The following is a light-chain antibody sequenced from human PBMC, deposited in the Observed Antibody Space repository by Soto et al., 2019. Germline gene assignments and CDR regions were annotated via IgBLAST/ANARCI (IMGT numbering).Light chain of an antibody. CDR3: QSYDSSLSGGV. CDR2: GNS. CDR1: SSNIGAGYD. J-gene: IGLJ3*02. Sequence: QSVLQQPPSVSGAPGQRVTLSCTERSSNIGAGYDVHWYQQLPGTAPKLLIYGNSNRPSGVPDRFSGSKSGTSASLAITGRQAEDEADYYCQSYDSSLSGGVFGGGTKLTVL. V-gene: IGLV1-40*01.